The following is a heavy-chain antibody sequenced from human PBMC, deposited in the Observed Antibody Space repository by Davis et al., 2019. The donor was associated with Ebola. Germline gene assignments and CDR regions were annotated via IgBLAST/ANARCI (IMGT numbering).Heavy chain of an antibody. V-gene: IGHV4-34*01. J-gene: IGHJ4*02. Sequence: MPGGSLRLSCAVSGGSFSGYHWNWIRQPPGKGLEWIGEINYSGFTNYNPSLKSRVTISVDTSKNQFSLKLSSVTAADTAVYYCARLRPAAGTIDYWGQGTLVTVSS. D-gene: IGHD6-13*01. CDR3: ARLRPAAGTIDY. CDR1: GGSFSGYH. CDR2: INYSGFT.